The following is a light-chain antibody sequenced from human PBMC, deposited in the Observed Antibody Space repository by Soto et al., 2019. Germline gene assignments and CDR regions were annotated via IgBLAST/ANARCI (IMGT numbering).Light chain of an antibody. J-gene: IGLJ1*01. V-gene: IGLV2-23*01. CDR3: CSYAGSRFYV. CDR1: SSDVGSYNL. Sequence: QSALTQPASVSGSPGQSITISCTGTSSDVGSYNLVSWYQQHPGKAPKLMIYEGTKRPSGVSNRFSGSKSGNTASLTISGLQAEDEADYYCCSYAGSRFYVVGTGTKLTVL. CDR2: EGT.